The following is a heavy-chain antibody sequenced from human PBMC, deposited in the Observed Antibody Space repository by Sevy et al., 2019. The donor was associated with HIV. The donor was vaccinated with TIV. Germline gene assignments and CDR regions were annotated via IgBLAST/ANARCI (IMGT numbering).Heavy chain of an antibody. CDR3: ARVFSSYYFDY. V-gene: IGHV3-30*06. CDR1: GFTFGSYG. J-gene: IGHJ4*02. CDR2: ISYDRSDK. Sequence: GGSLRLSCAASGFTFGSYGMHWVRQAPGKGLEWVAYISYDRSDKNYADSVKGRFTISRVNSKKTVFLQLNSLRPEDTAVYYCARVFSSYYFDYWGQGTLVTVSS.